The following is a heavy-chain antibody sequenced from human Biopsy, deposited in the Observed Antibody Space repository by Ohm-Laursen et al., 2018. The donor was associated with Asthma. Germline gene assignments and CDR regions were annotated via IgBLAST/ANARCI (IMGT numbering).Heavy chain of an antibody. D-gene: IGHD3-9*01. CDR3: ARTYYDFLTGQVKDGFGV. J-gene: IGHJ3*01. CDR2: VNTGNGDT. Sequence: SVKASCTASGYNFISFAIHWVRQAAGQRLEWMGWVNTGNGDTKYSQKLQGRVTITRDTSASTAYMELRSLRSEDTATYYCARTYYDFLTGQVKDGFGVWGQGTMVTVSS. V-gene: IGHV1-3*04. CDR1: GYNFISFA.